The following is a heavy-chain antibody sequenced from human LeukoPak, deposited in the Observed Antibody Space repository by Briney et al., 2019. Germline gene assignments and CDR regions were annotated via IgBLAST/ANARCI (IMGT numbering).Heavy chain of an antibody. CDR1: GFTFSNYG. CDR3: AKVGQNYDILTYYFDY. J-gene: IGHJ4*02. V-gene: IGHV3-23*01. Sequence: GGSLRLSCAVSGFTFSNYGMSWVRQAPGKGLEWVSTISGSGGRTYYADSVKGRFTISRDNSKNTLYLQMNSLRVEDTAVYYCAKVGQNYDILTYYFDYWGQGTLVTVSS. CDR2: ISGSGGRT. D-gene: IGHD3-9*01.